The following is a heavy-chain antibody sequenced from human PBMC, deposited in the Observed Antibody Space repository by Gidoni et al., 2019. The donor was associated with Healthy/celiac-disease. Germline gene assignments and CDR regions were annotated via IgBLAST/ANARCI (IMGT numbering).Heavy chain of an antibody. D-gene: IGHD2-21*01. J-gene: IGHJ5*02. Sequence: EVQLVESGGGLVKPWASMRLSCAASAFPFSSYRLNWGRQAPGKGLEWVSSISSSSSYIYYADSVKGRFTIYRDNAKNSLYLQMNSLRAEDTAVYYCARGGRYCGGDCYPNWFDPWGQGTLVTVSS. CDR1: AFPFSSYR. CDR3: ARGGRYCGGDCYPNWFDP. V-gene: IGHV3-21*01. CDR2: ISSSSSYI.